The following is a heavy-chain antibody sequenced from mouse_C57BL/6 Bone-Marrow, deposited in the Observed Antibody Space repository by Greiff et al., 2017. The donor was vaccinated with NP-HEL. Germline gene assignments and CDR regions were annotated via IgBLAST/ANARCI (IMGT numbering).Heavy chain of an antibody. J-gene: IGHJ2*01. D-gene: IGHD4-1*01. CDR2: INPGSGGT. Sequence: VQLQQSGAELVRPGTSVKVSCKASGYAFTNYLIEWVKQRPGQGLEWIGVINPGSGGTNYNEKFKGKATLTADKSSSTAYMQLSSLTSEDSAVYFCARPDNWGEGDFDDWGQGTTLTVSS. CDR3: ARPDNWGEGDFDD. CDR1: GYAFTNYL. V-gene: IGHV1-54*01.